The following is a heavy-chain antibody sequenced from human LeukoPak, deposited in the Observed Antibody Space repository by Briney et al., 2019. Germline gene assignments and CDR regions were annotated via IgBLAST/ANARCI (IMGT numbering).Heavy chain of an antibody. D-gene: IGHD3-22*01. CDR1: GFTVSSNY. V-gene: IGHV3-66*02. CDR3: ARDPRYDSSGYYEGTH. J-gene: IGHJ4*02. Sequence: PGGSLRLSCAASGFTVSSNYMSWVRQAPGKGLEWVSVIYSGGSTYYADSVKGRFTISRDNSKNTLYLQMNSPRAEDTAVYYCARDPRYDSSGYYEGTHWGQGTLVTVSS. CDR2: IYSGGST.